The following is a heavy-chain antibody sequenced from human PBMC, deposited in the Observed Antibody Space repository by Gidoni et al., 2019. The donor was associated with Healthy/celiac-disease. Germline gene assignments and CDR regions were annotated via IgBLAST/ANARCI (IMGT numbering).Heavy chain of an antibody. D-gene: IGHD6-19*01. V-gene: IGHV4-34*01. CDR1: GGSFSGYY. CDR3: ARGSGWYLGDFDY. CDR2: INHSGST. Sequence: QVQLQQWGAGLLKPSEPLSLTCAVYGGSFSGYYWSWIRQPPGKGLEWIGEINHSGSTNYNPSLKSRVTISVDTSKNQFSLKLSSVTAADTAVYYCARGSGWYLGDFDYWGQGTLVTVSS. J-gene: IGHJ4*02.